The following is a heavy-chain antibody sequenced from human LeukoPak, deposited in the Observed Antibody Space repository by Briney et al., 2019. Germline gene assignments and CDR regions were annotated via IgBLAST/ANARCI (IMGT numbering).Heavy chain of an antibody. V-gene: IGHV3-30*02. Sequence: GGSLRLSCAASGFTFRSYGMLGARHARAKGLVGVAFIRYEGSNKYSADSVKGRFTIARDNSKNTLYLQMNSLRAEDTAVYYCAKGEVAGTGNNWFDPWGQGTLVTVSS. D-gene: IGHD6-19*01. CDR1: GFTFRSYG. CDR2: IRYEGSNK. CDR3: AKGEVAGTGNNWFDP. J-gene: IGHJ5*02.